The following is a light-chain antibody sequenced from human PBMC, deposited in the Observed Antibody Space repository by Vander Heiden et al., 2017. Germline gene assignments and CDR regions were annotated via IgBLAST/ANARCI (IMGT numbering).Light chain of an antibody. CDR3: CSYGGSSTFI. J-gene: IGLJ2*01. CDR2: EVD. V-gene: IGLV2-23*02. Sequence: QSALTQPASVSGSPGQSITISCTGTRSYVGSFYLVSWYQQHPGKAPKLIIYEVDKRPSGVSDRSAASKSGNTASLTISGLQAEDEAHYYCCSYGGSSTFIFGGGTKLTVL. CDR1: RSYVGSFYL.